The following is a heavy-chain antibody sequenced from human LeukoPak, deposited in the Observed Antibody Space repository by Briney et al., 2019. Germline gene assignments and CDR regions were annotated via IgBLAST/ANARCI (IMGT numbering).Heavy chain of an antibody. D-gene: IGHD6-13*01. CDR1: GGSISSYY. CDR2: IYYSGST. Sequence: SETLSLTCTVSGGSISSYYWSWIRQPPGKGLEWIGYIYYSGSTSYNPSLKSRVTISVDTSKNQFSLKLSSVTAADTAVYYCARHLTNPGIAAACTRWFDPWGQGTLVTVSS. CDR3: ARHLTNPGIAAACTRWFDP. J-gene: IGHJ5*02. V-gene: IGHV4-59*08.